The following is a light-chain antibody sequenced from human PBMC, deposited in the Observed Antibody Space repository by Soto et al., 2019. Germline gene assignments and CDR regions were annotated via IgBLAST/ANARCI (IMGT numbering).Light chain of an antibody. CDR3: QQSFT. CDR2: KAS. J-gene: IGKJ3*01. Sequence: DIQMTQSPSTLSASVGDRVTITCRASQSISSWLAWYQQKPGKAPKLLIYKASSLESGGPSRFSGSGSGTEFTLTISSRQPDDVATYYCQQSFTCGPGTKVDIK. V-gene: IGKV1-5*03. CDR1: QSISSW.